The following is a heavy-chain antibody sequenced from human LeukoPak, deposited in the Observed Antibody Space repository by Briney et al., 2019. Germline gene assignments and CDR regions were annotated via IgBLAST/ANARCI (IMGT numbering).Heavy chain of an antibody. V-gene: IGHV3-7*03. J-gene: IGHJ4*02. CDR2: MKPDGSEK. D-gene: IGHD3-22*01. Sequence: PGGSLRLSCAASGFTFSRHWMNWVRQAPGKGLEWVANMKPDGSEKYYVDSVKGRFTISRDNAKNSLYLQMNSLRAEDTAVYYCARYYYDSSGYKLDHWGQGTLVSVSS. CDR1: GFTFSRHW. CDR3: ARYYYDSSGYKLDH.